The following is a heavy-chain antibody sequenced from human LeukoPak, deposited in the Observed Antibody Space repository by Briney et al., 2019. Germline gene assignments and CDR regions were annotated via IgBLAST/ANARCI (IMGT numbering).Heavy chain of an antibody. V-gene: IGHV3-30*02. Sequence: GGSLRLSCAASGFTFSSYGMHWVRQAPGKGLEWVAFIRYDGSNKYYADSVKGRFTISRDNSKNTLYLQMNRLRTADTAVYYCARDISADVWGQGTLVTVSS. J-gene: IGHJ4*02. CDR3: ARDISADV. CDR1: GFTFSSYG. CDR2: IRYDGSNK.